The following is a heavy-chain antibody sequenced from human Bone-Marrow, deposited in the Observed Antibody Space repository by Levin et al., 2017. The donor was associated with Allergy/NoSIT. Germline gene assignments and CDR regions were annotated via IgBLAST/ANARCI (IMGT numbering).Heavy chain of an antibody. V-gene: IGHV3-11*01. Sequence: PSETLSLTCAASGFTFSDYYMSWIRQAPGKGLEWVSYISSSGSTIYYADSVKGRFTISRDNAKNSLYLQMNSLRAEDTAVYYCARDRRSSSWSRYYYYYYGMDVWGQGTTVTVSS. J-gene: IGHJ6*02. D-gene: IGHD6-13*01. CDR3: ARDRRSSSWSRYYYYYYGMDV. CDR2: ISSSGSTI. CDR1: GFTFSDYY.